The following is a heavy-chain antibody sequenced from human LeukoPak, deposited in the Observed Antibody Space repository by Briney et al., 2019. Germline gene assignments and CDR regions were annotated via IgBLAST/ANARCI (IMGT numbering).Heavy chain of an antibody. V-gene: IGHV1-18*01. CDR2: ISAYNGNT. J-gene: IGHJ6*02. CDR3: ARATALNDYGDYRHYGMDV. Sequence: ASVKVSCKASGYTFTSYGISWVRQAPGQGLEWMGWISAYNGNTYYAQKLQGRVTMTTDTSTSTAYMELRSLRSDDTAVYYCARATALNDYGDYRHYGMDVWGQGTTVTVSS. CDR1: GYTFTSYG. D-gene: IGHD4-17*01.